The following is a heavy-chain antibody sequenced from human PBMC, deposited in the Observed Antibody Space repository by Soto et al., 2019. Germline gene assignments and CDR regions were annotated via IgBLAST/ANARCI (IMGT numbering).Heavy chain of an antibody. J-gene: IGHJ6*02. Sequence: AASVKVSCKASGYTFTSYYMHWVRQAPGQGLEWMGIINPSGGSTSYAQKFQGRVTMTRDTSTSTVYMELSSLRSEDTAVYYCARDLRVYCSGGSCYSYGMDVWGQGTTVTVSS. V-gene: IGHV1-46*01. CDR2: INPSGGST. CDR3: ARDLRVYCSGGSCYSYGMDV. D-gene: IGHD2-15*01. CDR1: GYTFTSYY.